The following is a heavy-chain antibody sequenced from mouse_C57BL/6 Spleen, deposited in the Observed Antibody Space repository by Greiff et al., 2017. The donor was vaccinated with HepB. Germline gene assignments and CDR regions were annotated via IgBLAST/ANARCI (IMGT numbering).Heavy chain of an antibody. CDR3: ERVGLLAAMDY. Sequence: EVMLVESGGGLVKPGGSLKLSCAASGFTFSDYGMHWVRQAPEKGLEWVAYISSDSSTIYYADTVKGRFTLSIDNAKNTLFLQLTSLRSEDTAMYFCERVGLLAAMDYWGQGTSVTVSS. CDR2: ISSDSSTI. CDR1: GFTFSDYG. J-gene: IGHJ4*01. V-gene: IGHV5-17*01. D-gene: IGHD2-3*01.